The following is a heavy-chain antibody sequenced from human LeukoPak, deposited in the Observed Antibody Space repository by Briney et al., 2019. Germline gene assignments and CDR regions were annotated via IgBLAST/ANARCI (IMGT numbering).Heavy chain of an antibody. J-gene: IGHJ4*02. V-gene: IGHV4-59*11. Sequence: SETLSLTCTVSGGPISSHYWRYIRQPPGKRLEWIGYIYYSGSTNYNPSLKSRVTISVDTSKNQFSLKLSSVTAADTAVYYCAREELSDGIDYWGQGTLVTVSS. CDR2: IYYSGST. CDR1: GGPISSHY. D-gene: IGHD3-16*02. CDR3: AREELSDGIDY.